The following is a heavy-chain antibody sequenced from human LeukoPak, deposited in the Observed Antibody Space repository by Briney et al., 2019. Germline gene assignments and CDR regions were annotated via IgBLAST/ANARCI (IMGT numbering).Heavy chain of an antibody. CDR2: INHSGST. J-gene: IGHJ4*02. CDR3: ARETGGDHGGYYFDY. D-gene: IGHD4-23*01. CDR1: GGSLSGYY. V-gene: IGHV4-34*01. Sequence: SETLSLTCAVYGGSLSGYYWSWIRQPPGKGLEWIGEINHSGSTNYNPSLKSRVTISVDTSKNQFSLKLSSVTAADAAVYYCARETGGDHGGYYFDYWGQGTLVTVSS.